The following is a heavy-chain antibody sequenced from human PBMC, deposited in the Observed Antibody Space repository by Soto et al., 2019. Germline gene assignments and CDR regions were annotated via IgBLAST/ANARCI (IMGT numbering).Heavy chain of an antibody. Sequence: GGSLRLSCAASGFTFSSYATSWVRQAPGKGLEWVSAISGSGGSTYYADSVKGRFTISRDNSKNTLYLQMNSLRAEDTAVYYCAKAYYYDSSGQLGYDYWGQGTLVTVSS. D-gene: IGHD3-22*01. CDR3: AKAYYYDSSGQLGYDY. V-gene: IGHV3-23*01. CDR2: ISGSGGST. CDR1: GFTFSSYA. J-gene: IGHJ4*02.